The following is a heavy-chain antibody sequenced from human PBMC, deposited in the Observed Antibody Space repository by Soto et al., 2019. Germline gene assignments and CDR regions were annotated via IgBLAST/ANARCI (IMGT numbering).Heavy chain of an antibody. Sequence: PSETLSLTCTVSGASISSYFWTWIRQPAGKGLDWIGRISTSGTTNYNPSLKSRVTMSVATWKNHFSLNLSSVTAPGTAVYFCARGGGPDRCSAPRGQGTLGTVS. CDR1: GASISSYF. V-gene: IGHV4-4*07. CDR3: ARGGGPDRCSAP. D-gene: IGHD2-15*01. CDR2: ISTSGTT. J-gene: IGHJ5*02.